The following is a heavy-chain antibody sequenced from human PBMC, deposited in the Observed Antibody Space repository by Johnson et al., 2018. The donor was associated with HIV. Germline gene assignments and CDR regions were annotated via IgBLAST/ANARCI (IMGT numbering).Heavy chain of an antibody. CDR2: ISYDGSNK. CDR3: ARDSGRYSSSWATFGAFDI. Sequence: VQLVESGGGVVQPGGSLRLSCAASGFTFSSYGMHWVRQAPGKGLEWVAVISYDGSNKYSGDSVKGRCTISRDNSKNTLYLQMNSLRAEDTAVYYCARDSGRYSSSWATFGAFDIWGQGTMVTVSS. V-gene: IGHV3-30*19. CDR1: GFTFSSYG. J-gene: IGHJ3*02. D-gene: IGHD6-13*01.